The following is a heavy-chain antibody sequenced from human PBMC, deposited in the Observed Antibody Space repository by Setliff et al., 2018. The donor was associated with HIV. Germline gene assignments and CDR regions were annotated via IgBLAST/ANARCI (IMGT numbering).Heavy chain of an antibody. V-gene: IGHV4-61*02. D-gene: IGHD5-12*01. Sequence: PSETLSLTCTVSGGSISSGSYYWSWIRQPAGKGLEWIGRIYTNGSTNYNPSLKSRVTISVDTSKNQSSLKLSSVTAADTAVYYCARGSVDMATYYFDYWGQGTLVTVSS. CDR2: IYTNGST. J-gene: IGHJ4*02. CDR1: GGSISSGSYY. CDR3: ARGSVDMATYYFDY.